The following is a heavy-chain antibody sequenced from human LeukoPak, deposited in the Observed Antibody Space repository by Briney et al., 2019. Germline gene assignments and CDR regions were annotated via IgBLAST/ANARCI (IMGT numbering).Heavy chain of an antibody. CDR2: INPSCGST. D-gene: IGHD5-18*01. J-gene: IGHJ3*02. Sequence: ASVKVSCKTSGYTFTSYYMHWVRQAPGQGLEWMGVINPSCGSTSYAQKFQGRVTITRDTSTSTVYMWRRGLRSKNTAVYYCARVSPLRGYSYGYSDTLDAFDIWGQGPMVTVSS. V-gene: IGHV1-46*01. CDR1: GYTFTSYY. CDR3: ARVSPLRGYSYGYSDTLDAFDI.